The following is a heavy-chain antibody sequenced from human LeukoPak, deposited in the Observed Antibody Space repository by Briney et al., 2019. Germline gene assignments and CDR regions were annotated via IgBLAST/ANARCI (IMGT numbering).Heavy chain of an antibody. CDR1: GGSISSYY. V-gene: IGHV4-59*08. CDR3: ARKGVSDLYYFDS. D-gene: IGHD3-16*01. Sequence: SETLSLTCTVPGGSISSYYWSWIRQPPGKGLEWMGNIYYSGSTNYNSSLKSRVTISVDTSKNQISLKLRSVTAADTAVYYCARKGVSDLYYFDSWGQGTLVTVSS. J-gene: IGHJ4*02. CDR2: IYYSGST.